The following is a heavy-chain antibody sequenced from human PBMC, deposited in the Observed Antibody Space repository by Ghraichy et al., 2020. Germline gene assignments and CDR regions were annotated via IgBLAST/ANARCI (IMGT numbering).Heavy chain of an antibody. CDR1: GFSFSTHS. V-gene: IGHV3-48*02. CDR2: ISGGSRNI. CDR3: ARDGRRGYDMDV. D-gene: IGHD3/OR15-3a*01. J-gene: IGHJ6*02. Sequence: GGSLRLSCVASGFSFSTHSMNWVRQAPGRGREGVSYISGGSRNIYYADAVKGRFTISRDKAQNSLYLQMNSLRDEDTAVYYCARDGRRGYDMDVWGQGTTVTVS.